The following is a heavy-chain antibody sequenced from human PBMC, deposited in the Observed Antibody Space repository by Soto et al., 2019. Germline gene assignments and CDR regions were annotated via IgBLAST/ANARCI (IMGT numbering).Heavy chain of an antibody. CDR1: GFTFSIYA. Sequence: PVGSLRLSCAASGFTFSIYAMNWVRQAPGKGLEWVSIISGSGGTTYYADSVKGRFTISRDNSKNTLYLQMNSLRAEDTAVYYCAKHGDCSSTSCYFDYWAQGTLVTVSS. V-gene: IGHV3-23*01. D-gene: IGHD2-2*01. CDR2: ISGSGGTT. CDR3: AKHGDCSSTSCYFDY. J-gene: IGHJ4*02.